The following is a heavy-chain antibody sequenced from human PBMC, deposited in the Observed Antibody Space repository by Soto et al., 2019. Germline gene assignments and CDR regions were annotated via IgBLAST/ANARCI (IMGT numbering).Heavy chain of an antibody. D-gene: IGHD3-3*01. Sequence: EVQLVESGGGLVQPGGSLRLSCAASGFSFSNYWMSWVRQAPGKGLEWVANIKQDGSEKYYVDSVKGRFTISRDNAKNSLYLQMNSLRGEDTAVYYCASLYDFWSGHYGMDVWGQGTTVTVSS. CDR1: GFSFSNYW. J-gene: IGHJ6*02. CDR2: IKQDGSEK. CDR3: ASLYDFWSGHYGMDV. V-gene: IGHV3-7*01.